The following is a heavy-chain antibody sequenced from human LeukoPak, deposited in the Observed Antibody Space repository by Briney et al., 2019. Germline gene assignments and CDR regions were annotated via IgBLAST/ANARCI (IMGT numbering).Heavy chain of an antibody. D-gene: IGHD5-12*01. Sequence: ASVKVSCKASGYTFTSYAMNWVRQAPGQGLEWMGWMNPNSGNTGYAQKFQGRVTITRNTSISTAYMELSSLRSEDTAVYYCARGLRFRSYYYMDVWGKGTTVTVSS. CDR3: ARGLRFRSYYYMDV. V-gene: IGHV1-8*03. CDR1: GYTFTSYA. CDR2: MNPNSGNT. J-gene: IGHJ6*03.